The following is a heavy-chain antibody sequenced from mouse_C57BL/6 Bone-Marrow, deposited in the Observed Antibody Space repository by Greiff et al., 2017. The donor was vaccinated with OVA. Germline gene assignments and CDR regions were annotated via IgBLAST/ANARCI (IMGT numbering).Heavy chain of an antibody. CDR3: ALSGITRGDGFDY. V-gene: IGHV1-26*01. D-gene: IGHD2-4*01. CDR2: INPNNGGT. Sequence: VQLQQSGPELVKPGASVKISCKASGYTFTDYYMNWVKQSHGKSLEWIGDINPNNGGTSYNQKFKGKATLTVDKSSSTAYMELRSLTSEDSAVYYCALSGITRGDGFDYWGQGTTLTVSS. CDR1: GYTFTDYY. J-gene: IGHJ2*01.